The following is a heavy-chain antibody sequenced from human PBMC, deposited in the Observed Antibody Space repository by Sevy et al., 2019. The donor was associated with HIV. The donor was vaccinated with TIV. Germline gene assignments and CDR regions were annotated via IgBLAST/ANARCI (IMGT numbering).Heavy chain of an antibody. CDR1: GFTFSSYS. V-gene: IGHV3-21*01. J-gene: IGHJ3*02. CDR2: ISSSSSYI. Sequence: GGSLRLSCAASGFTFSSYSMNWVRQAPGKGLEWVSSISSSSSYIYYADSVKGRFTISRDNAKNSLYLQMNSLRAEETAVYCCAREVAVAGRTDAFDIWGQGTMVTVSS. CDR3: AREVAVAGRTDAFDI. D-gene: IGHD6-19*01.